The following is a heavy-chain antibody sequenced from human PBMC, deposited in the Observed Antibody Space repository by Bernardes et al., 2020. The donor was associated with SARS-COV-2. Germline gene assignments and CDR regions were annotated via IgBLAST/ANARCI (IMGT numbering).Heavy chain of an antibody. J-gene: IGHJ5*02. V-gene: IGHV3-11*01. CDR1: GFTFSDYY. D-gene: IGHD3-22*01. CDR3: ARDGPEKYYDSSFNWFDP. Sequence: GGSLRLSCEASGFTFSDYYMSWIRQAPGKGLQWVSYISSSTSTIYYADSVKGRFTISRDNAKNSLYLQMNSLRAENTAVYYCARDGPEKYYDSSFNWFDPWGQGTLVTVSS. CDR2: ISSSTSTI.